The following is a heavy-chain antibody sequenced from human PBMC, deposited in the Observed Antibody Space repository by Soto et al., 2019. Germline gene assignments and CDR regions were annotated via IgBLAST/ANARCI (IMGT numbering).Heavy chain of an antibody. J-gene: IGHJ4*02. CDR1: GYTFTSYG. V-gene: IGHV1-18*04. CDR2: ISAYSGNT. CDR3: ARDQTIFGVVIKDY. Sequence: ASVKVSCKASGYTFTSYGISWVRQAPGQGLEWMGWISAYSGNTNYAQKLQGRVTMTTDTSTSTAYMELRSLRSDDTAVYYCARDQTIFGVVIKDYWGQGTLVTVSS. D-gene: IGHD3-3*01.